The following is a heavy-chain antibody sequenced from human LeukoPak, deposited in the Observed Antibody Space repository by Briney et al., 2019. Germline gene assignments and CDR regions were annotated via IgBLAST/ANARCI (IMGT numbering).Heavy chain of an antibody. D-gene: IGHD4-23*01. CDR3: ARDRDFGGLDY. V-gene: IGHV3-53*01. J-gene: IGHJ4*02. Sequence: PGGSLRLSCAVSGFTVSSNFMSWVRQAPGKGLEWVSVIYSGGSTYYTDSVKGRFTISRDNSKNTLYLQMNSLSAEDTAVYYCARDRDFGGLDYWGQGTLITVSS. CDR2: IYSGGST. CDR1: GFTVSSNF.